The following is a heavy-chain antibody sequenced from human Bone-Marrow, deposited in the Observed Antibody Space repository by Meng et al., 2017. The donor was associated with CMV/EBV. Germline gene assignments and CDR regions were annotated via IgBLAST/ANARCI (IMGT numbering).Heavy chain of an antibody. Sequence: ASVKVSCKASGYTFTDYYMHWVRQAPGQGLEWMGWINPNSGGTNYAQKFQGRVTMTRDTSISTAYMELSRLRSDDTAVYFCARWDPGKNVFDIWGQGPMVTVSS. D-gene: IGHD1-26*01. CDR2: INPNSGGT. J-gene: IGHJ3*02. V-gene: IGHV1-2*02. CDR1: GYTFTDYY. CDR3: ARWDPGKNVFDI.